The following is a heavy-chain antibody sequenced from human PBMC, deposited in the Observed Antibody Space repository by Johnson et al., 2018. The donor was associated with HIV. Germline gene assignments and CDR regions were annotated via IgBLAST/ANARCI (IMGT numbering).Heavy chain of an antibody. D-gene: IGHD6-6*01. Sequence: QVQLVESGGGVVQPGRSLRLSCAASGFTFSSYAMHWVRQAPGKGLEWVAVISYDGSNKYYADSVKGRFTISRDNSKNTLYLQINSLRAEDTAVYYCARHDSSSLPPRDAFDIWGQGTMVTVSS. CDR3: ARHDSSSLPPRDAFDI. CDR1: GFTFSSYA. CDR2: ISYDGSNK. V-gene: IGHV3-30-3*01. J-gene: IGHJ3*02.